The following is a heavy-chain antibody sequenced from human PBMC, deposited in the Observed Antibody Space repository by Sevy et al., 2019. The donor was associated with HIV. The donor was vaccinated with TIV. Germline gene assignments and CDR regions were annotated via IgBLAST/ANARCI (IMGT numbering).Heavy chain of an antibody. CDR2: IKSKTDGGTT. CDR3: TTLGEEKPDYDFWSGYYVGGSYYYYYYMDV. J-gene: IGHJ6*03. Sequence: LGGSLRLSCAASGFTFSNAWMSWVRQAPGKGLEWVGRIKSKTDGGTTDYAAPVKGRFTISRDDSKNTLYLQMNSLKTEDTAVYYCTTLGEEKPDYDFWSGYYVGGSYYYYYYMDVWGKGTTVTVSS. CDR1: GFTFSNAW. D-gene: IGHD3-3*01. V-gene: IGHV3-15*01.